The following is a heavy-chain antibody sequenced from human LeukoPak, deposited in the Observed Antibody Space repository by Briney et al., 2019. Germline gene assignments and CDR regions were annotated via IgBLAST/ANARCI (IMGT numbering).Heavy chain of an antibody. J-gene: IGHJ4*02. Sequence: TSETLSLTCTVSGGSINNGGYYWSWIRQHPGKGLEWIGYIYYSGSSYYNPSLRSRVTISVDTSKNHFSLKLSSVTAADTAVYYCARNRDGYNSFDYWGQGTLVTVSS. CDR1: GGSINNGGYY. CDR2: IYYSGSS. CDR3: ARNRDGYNSFDY. V-gene: IGHV4-31*03. D-gene: IGHD5-24*01.